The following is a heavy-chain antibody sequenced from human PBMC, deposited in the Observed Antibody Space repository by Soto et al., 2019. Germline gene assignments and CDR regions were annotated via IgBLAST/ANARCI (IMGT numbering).Heavy chain of an antibody. CDR2: LSGSSSSV. D-gene: IGHD3-16*01. Sequence: EVQLLESGGGLVQPGGSLRLSCVASGFSFSRYSMNWVRQAPGKGLDWVAYLSGSSSSVYYADSVKGRFTISRDNAKNSVYLQMNSVRAEDTGVYYCARDTGGFDNWGQGTLVTVSS. J-gene: IGHJ5*02. V-gene: IGHV3-48*01. CDR3: ARDTGGFDN. CDR1: GFSFSRYS.